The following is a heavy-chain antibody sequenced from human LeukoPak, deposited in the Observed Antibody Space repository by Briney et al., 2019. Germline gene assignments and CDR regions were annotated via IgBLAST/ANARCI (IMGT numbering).Heavy chain of an antibody. CDR1: GFTVSRNY. J-gene: IGHJ4*02. CDR3: AKDRY. CDR2: IYSGGST. Sequence: GGSLRLSCAVSGFTVSRNYMSWVRQAPGKGLEWVAVIYSGGSTYYADSVEDKFAISRDSSKNTLYLQMNSLRAEETAVYYCAKDRYWGQGTLVRVPS. V-gene: IGHV3-66*01.